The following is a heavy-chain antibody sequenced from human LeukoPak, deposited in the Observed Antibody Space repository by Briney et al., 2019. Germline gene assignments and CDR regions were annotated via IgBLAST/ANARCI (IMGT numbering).Heavy chain of an antibody. CDR1: GFTFSSYA. CDR2: ISGSGGST. CDR3: ANFVSGSYGAFDI. D-gene: IGHD1-26*01. J-gene: IGHJ3*02. V-gene: IGHV3-23*01. Sequence: GGSLRLSCAASGFTFSSYAMSCVRQAPGKGLEWVSAISGSGGSTYYADSVKGRFTISRDNSKNTLYLQMNSLRAEDTAVYYCANFVSGSYGAFDIWGQGTMVTVSS.